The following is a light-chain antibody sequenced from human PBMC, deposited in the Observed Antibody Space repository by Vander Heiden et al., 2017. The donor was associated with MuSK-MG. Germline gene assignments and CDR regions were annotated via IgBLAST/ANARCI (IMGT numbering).Light chain of an antibody. V-gene: IGKV1-39*01. J-gene: IGKJ2*01. CDR2: AAS. Sequence: IRITQSASSLYASVGDRLPISCRARQTISSHLSWYQQKPGKAPKLLVFAASSWESLVPSRFSGSEYRTHFPLTSSRRRLRQFATYNSKQTACQPPYTLGQGTMLEIK. CDR3: KQTACQPPYT. CDR1: QTISSH.